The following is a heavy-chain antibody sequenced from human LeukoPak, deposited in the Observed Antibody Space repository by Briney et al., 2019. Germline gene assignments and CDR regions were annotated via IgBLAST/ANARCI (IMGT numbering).Heavy chain of an antibody. CDR2: IYHSGST. CDR1: GYSISSGYY. J-gene: IGHJ4*02. V-gene: IGHV4-38-2*02. CDR3: ARDGLLYFGELDF. D-gene: IGHD3-10*01. Sequence: SETLSLTCAVSGYSISSGYYWGWIRQPPGKGLEWIGSIYHSGSTYYNPSLRSRVTLSVDTSKNQFSLQLSSVTAADTAVYYCARDGLLYFGELDFWGQGTLVTVSS.